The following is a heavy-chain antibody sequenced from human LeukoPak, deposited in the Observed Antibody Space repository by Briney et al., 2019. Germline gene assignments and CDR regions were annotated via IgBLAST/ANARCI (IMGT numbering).Heavy chain of an antibody. V-gene: IGHV3-66*01. D-gene: IGHD5-12*01. CDR2: IYSGGST. J-gene: IGHJ4*02. CDR3: ARDRGVATRRGYFDY. Sequence: GGSLRLSCAASGFTVSSNYMSWVRQAPGKGLEWVSVIYSGGSTYYADSVKGRFTISRDNSKNTLYLQMNSLRAEDTAVCYCARDRGVATRRGYFDYWGQGTLVTVSS. CDR1: GFTVSSNY.